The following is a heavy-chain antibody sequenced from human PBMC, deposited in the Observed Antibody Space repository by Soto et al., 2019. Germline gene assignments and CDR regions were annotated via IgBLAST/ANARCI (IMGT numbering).Heavy chain of an antibody. V-gene: IGHV1-8*01. D-gene: IGHD3-10*01. Sequence: ASVKVSCKASGYTFTSYDINWVRQATGQGLEWMGWMNPNSGNTGYAQKLQGRVTMTRNTSISTAYMELSGLRSEDTAVYYCAREAGYYGSGSYYYYYYGMDVWGQGTTVTVSS. CDR2: MNPNSGNT. CDR1: GYTFTSYD. CDR3: AREAGYYGSGSYYYYYYGMDV. J-gene: IGHJ6*02.